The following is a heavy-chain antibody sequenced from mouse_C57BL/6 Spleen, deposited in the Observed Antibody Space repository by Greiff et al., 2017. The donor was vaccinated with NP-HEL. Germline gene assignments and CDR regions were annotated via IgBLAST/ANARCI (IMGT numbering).Heavy chain of an antibody. Sequence: EVQLVESGGGLVKPGGSLKLSCAASGFTFSSYTMSWVRQTPEKRLEWVATISGGGGNTYYPDSVKGRFTISRDNAKNTLYLQMSSLRSEDTALYYCARHPGYFDVWGTGTTVTVSS. J-gene: IGHJ1*03. CDR2: ISGGGGNT. CDR3: ARHPGYFDV. CDR1: GFTFSSYT. V-gene: IGHV5-9*01.